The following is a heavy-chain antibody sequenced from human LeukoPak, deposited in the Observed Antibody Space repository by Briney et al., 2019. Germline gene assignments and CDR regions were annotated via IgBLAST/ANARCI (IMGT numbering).Heavy chain of an antibody. CDR3: ARDRLGSSGPNWFDP. CDR2: IYHSGST. D-gene: IGHD6-19*01. CDR1: GHSISSGYY. Sequence: PSETLSLTCTVSGHSISSGYYWGWIRQPPGKGLEWIGSIYHSGSTYYNPSLKSRVTISVDTSKNQFSLKLSSVTAADTAVYYCARDRLGSSGPNWFDPWGQGTLVTVSS. J-gene: IGHJ5*02. V-gene: IGHV4-38-2*02.